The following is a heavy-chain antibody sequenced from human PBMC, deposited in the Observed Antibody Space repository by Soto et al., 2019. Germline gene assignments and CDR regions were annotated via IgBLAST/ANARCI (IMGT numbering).Heavy chain of an antibody. Sequence: PGESLKISCKGSGYSFTSYWIGWVRQMPGKGLEWMGIIYPIDSDTRYSPSFQGQVTISVDKSISTAYLQWSSLKASDTAMYYCARPSRGDFWSGYHAPKYYYYGMDVWGQGTTVTVSS. CDR1: GYSFTSYW. CDR3: ARPSRGDFWSGYHAPKYYYYGMDV. J-gene: IGHJ6*01. D-gene: IGHD3-3*01. CDR2: IYPIDSDT. V-gene: IGHV5-51*01.